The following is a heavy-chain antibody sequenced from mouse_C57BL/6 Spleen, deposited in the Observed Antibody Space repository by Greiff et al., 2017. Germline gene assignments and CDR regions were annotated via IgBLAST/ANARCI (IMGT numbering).Heavy chain of an antibody. CDR3: ARGYYVGLDY. V-gene: IGHV5-17*01. Sequence: EVKLVESGGGLVKPGGSLKLSCAASGFTFSDYGMHWVRQAPEKGLEWVAYISSGSSTIYYADTVKGRFTISRDNAKNTLFLQMTSLRSEDTAMYYCARGYYVGLDYWGQGTTLTVSS. CDR1: GFTFSDYG. CDR2: ISSGSSTI. D-gene: IGHD1-1*02. J-gene: IGHJ2*01.